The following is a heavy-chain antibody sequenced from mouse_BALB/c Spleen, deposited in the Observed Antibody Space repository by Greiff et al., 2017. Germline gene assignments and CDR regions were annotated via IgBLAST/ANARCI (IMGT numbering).Heavy chain of an antibody. CDR1: GYTFTDYA. CDR3: ARSEVVATKGYFDV. V-gene: IGHV1S137*01. D-gene: IGHD1-1*01. CDR2: ISTYYGDA. J-gene: IGHJ1*01. Sequence: QVQLQQSGAELAKPGASVKISCKGSGYTFTDYAMHWVKQSHAKSLEWIGVISTYYGDASYNQKFKGKATMTVDKSSSTAYMELARLTSEDSAIYYCARSEVVATKGYFDVWGAGTTVTVSS.